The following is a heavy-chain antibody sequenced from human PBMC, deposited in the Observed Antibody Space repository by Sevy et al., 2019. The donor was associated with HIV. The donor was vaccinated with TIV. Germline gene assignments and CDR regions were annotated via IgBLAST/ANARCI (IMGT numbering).Heavy chain of an antibody. V-gene: IGHV1-18*01. CDR2: ISAYNGNT. J-gene: IGHJ5*02. Sequence: ASVKVSCKASGYTFTSYGISWVRQAPGQGLEWMGWISAYNGNTNYAQKLQGRVTMTTDTSSSTAYMELRGLRSDDTSVYYCAREVLRYLNWFDPWGQGTLVTVSS. D-gene: IGHD3-9*01. CDR3: AREVLRYLNWFDP. CDR1: GYTFTSYG.